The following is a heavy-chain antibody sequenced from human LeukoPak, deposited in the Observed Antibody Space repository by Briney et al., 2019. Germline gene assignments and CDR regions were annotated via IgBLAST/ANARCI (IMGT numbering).Heavy chain of an antibody. V-gene: IGHV1-69*01. J-gene: IGHJ6*04. D-gene: IGHD5-18*01. Sequence: GSSVKVSCKASGGTFSSYAISWVRQAPGQGLEWVGGIIPIFGTANYAQKFQGRVTITADESTSTAYMELSSLRSEDTAVYYCAREGYSYGQEGFYYGMDVWGKGTTVTVSS. CDR1: GGTFSSYA. CDR3: AREGYSYGQEGFYYGMDV. CDR2: IIPIFGTA.